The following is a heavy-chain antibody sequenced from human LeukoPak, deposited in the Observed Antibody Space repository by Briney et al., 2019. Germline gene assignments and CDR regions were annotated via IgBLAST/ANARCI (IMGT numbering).Heavy chain of an antibody. D-gene: IGHD4-23*01. CDR3: ARDQGDYGGVDY. V-gene: IGHV1-46*01. Sequence: ASVKVSCKASGYTFTSYYMHWVRQAPGQGLEWMGIINPSGGSTSYAQKFQGRVTMTRDMSASTVYMELSSLRSEDTAVYYCARDQGDYGGVDYWGQGTLVTVSS. J-gene: IGHJ4*02. CDR2: INPSGGST. CDR1: GYTFTSYY.